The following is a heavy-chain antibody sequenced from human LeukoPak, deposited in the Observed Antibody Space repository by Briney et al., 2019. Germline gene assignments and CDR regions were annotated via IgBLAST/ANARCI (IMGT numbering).Heavy chain of an antibody. CDR2: INPNSGGT. J-gene: IGHJ4*02. CDR3: ARGTGYSSGWTRDY. CDR1: GYTFTCYY. V-gene: IGHV1-2*02. D-gene: IGHD6-19*01. Sequence: GASVKVSCKASGYTFTCYYMHWVRQAPGQGLEWMGWINPNSGGTNYAQKFQGRVTMTRDTSISTAYMELSRLRSDDTAVYYCARGTGYSSGWTRDYWGQGTLVTVSS.